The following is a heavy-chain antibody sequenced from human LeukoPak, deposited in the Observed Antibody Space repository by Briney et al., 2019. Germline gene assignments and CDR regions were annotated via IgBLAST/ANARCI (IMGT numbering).Heavy chain of an antibody. Sequence: SETLSLTCTVSGDSISSHYWSWIRQPPGKGLEWIGYIYDSGSTNYNPSLKSRVTISVDTSKNQFSLKLSSVTAADTAVYYCARDSGTTGEVKFDPWGQGTLVTVSS. CDR2: IYDSGST. D-gene: IGHD3-10*01. J-gene: IGHJ5*02. CDR3: ARDSGTTGEVKFDP. V-gene: IGHV4-59*11. CDR1: GDSISSHY.